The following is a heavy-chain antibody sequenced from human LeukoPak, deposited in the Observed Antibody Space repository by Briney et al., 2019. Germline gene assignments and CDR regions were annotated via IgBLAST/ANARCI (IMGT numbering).Heavy chain of an antibody. J-gene: IGHJ6*03. Sequence: ASVKVSCKASGYTFTSYGISWVRQAPGEGLEWMGWSSAYNGNTNYAQKLQGRVTMTTDTSTSTAYMELRSLRSDDTAVYYCARVNIVISNYYMDVWGKGTTVTVPS. V-gene: IGHV1-18*01. D-gene: IGHD5-12*01. CDR2: SSAYNGNT. CDR3: ARVNIVISNYYMDV. CDR1: GYTFTSYG.